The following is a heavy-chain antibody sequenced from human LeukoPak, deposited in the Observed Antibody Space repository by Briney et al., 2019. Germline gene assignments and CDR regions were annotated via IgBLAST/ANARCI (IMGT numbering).Heavy chain of an antibody. CDR1: GFTFSSYA. CDR2: ISNSDYST. D-gene: IGHD1-26*01. Sequence: GGSLRLSCAASGFTFSSYAMSWVRQAPGKGLEWVSTISNSDYSTYYADSVKGRFTISRDNAKNSLYLQMNSLRAEDTAVYYCARSLRGMGYFDYWGQGTLVTVSS. J-gene: IGHJ4*02. V-gene: IGHV3-23*01. CDR3: ARSLRGMGYFDY.